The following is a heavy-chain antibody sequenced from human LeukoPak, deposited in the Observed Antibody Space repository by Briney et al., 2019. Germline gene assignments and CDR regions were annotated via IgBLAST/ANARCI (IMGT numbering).Heavy chain of an antibody. CDR1: GGSFSGYY. D-gene: IGHD3-3*01. J-gene: IGHJ5*02. V-gene: IGHV4-34*01. Sequence: SETLSLTCAPYGGSFSGYYWSRIRQPPGKGLEWIGEINHSGSTNYNPSLKCRVTISVDTSKNQFSLKLSSVTAADTAVYYCARDVRFLEWLSPRRWFDPWGQGTLVTVSS. CDR3: ARDVRFLEWLSPRRWFDP. CDR2: INHSGST.